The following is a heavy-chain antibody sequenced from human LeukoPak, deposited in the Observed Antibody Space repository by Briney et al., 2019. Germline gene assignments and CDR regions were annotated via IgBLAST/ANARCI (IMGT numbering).Heavy chain of an antibody. Sequence: GRSLRVSCAASGFAFSRNAVHWVRQAPGKGLEWVAIISYDGSNKYYADSVKGRFTISRDNSKNTLDLQMTSLRAEDTAVYYCARDTIAVPGMPKYFDLSGRGTLVTVSS. CDR1: GFAFSRNA. CDR2: ISYDGSNK. CDR3: ARDTIAVPGMPKYFDL. V-gene: IGHV3-30*04. J-gene: IGHJ2*01. D-gene: IGHD6-19*01.